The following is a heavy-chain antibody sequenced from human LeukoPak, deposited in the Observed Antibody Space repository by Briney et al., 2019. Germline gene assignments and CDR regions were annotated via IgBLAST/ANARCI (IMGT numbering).Heavy chain of an antibody. J-gene: IGHJ4*02. CDR3: ASSFYYDSRDY. CDR2: ITPSGST. Sequence: SETLSLTCVVYGGPFSGYFWSWIRQPPGKGLEWIGEITPSGSTNYNPSLKSRVSISIDTSKKKLSLRLTSVTAADSAVYYCASSFYYDSRDYWGQGTLVTVSS. V-gene: IGHV4-34*01. D-gene: IGHD3-22*01. CDR1: GGPFSGYF.